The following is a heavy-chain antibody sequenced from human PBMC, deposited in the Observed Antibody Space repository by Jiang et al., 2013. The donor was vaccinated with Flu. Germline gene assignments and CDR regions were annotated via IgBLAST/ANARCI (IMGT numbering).Heavy chain of an antibody. D-gene: IGHD3-16*01. CDR2: INPKSGGT. CDR3: SSLLLSVQYHLFYDNMDV. J-gene: IGHJ6*02. V-gene: IGHV1-2*02. Sequence: SGAEVKKPGASVRVSCQAYGYAFTDYYLQWVRQAPGQGLEWMGWINPKSGGTKYAQKFQGRVTMTRDTSVNTAYMELSRLRSDDTAVYYCSSLLLSVQYHLFYDNMDVWGQGTTVTVSS. CDR1: GYAFTDYY.